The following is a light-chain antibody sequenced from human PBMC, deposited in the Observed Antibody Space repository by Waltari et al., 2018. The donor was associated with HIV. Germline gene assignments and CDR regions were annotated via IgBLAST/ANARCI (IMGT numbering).Light chain of an antibody. CDR2: GAS. V-gene: IGKV3-15*01. CDR1: QTAVTK. Sequence: EIVLTQSPATLSVSSGDRATLSCRASQTAVTKLAWYQQKPGQAPRLLVYGASTRATGIPARFRGSGAGTEFTLTITSPQPEDSAIYYCQQYNDWPRTFGQGTKVQI. CDR3: QQYNDWPRT. J-gene: IGKJ1*01.